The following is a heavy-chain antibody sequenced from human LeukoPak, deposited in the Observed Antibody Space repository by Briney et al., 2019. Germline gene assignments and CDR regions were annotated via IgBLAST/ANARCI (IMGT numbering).Heavy chain of an antibody. CDR1: GFTSSSYA. CDR3: AKDGEWELSGAYFDY. V-gene: IGHV3-23*01. CDR2: ISGSGGST. D-gene: IGHD1-26*01. J-gene: IGHJ4*02. Sequence: PGGSLRLSCAASGFTSSSYAMSWVRRAPGKGLEWVSAISGSGGSTYYADSVKGRFTISRDNSKNTLYLQMNSLRAEDTAVYYCAKDGEWELSGAYFDYWGQGTLVTVSS.